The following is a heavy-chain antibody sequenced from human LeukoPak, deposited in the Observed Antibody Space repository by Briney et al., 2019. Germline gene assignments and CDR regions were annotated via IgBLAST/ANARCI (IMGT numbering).Heavy chain of an antibody. CDR3: ARRPIMYYYYYYMDV. CDR2: IYYSGST. V-gene: IGHV4-39*07. CDR1: GGSISSSSYY. Sequence: KPSETLSLTCTVSGGSISSSSYYWGWIRQPPGKGLEWIGSIYYSGSTYYNPSLKSRVTISVDTSKNQFSLKLSSVTAADTAVYYCARRPIMYYYYYYMDVWGKGTTVTVSS. J-gene: IGHJ6*03.